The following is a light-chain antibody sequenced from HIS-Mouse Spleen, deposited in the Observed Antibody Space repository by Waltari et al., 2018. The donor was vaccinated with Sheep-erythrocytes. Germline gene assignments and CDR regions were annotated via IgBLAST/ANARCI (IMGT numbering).Light chain of an antibody. J-gene: IGKJ4*01. V-gene: IGKV1-39*01. CDR3: QQSYSTPPT. CDR2: AAS. Sequence: DNQMTQSPSSLSACVGDRVTITCRASQSISSYLNWYQQKPGKAPKLLIYAASSLQSGVPSRFSGSGSGTDFTLTISSLQPEDFATYYCQQSYSTPPTFGGGTKVEIK. CDR1: QSISSY.